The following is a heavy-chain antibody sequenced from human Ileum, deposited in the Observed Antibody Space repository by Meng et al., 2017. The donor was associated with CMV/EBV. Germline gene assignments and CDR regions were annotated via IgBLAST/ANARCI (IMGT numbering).Heavy chain of an antibody. D-gene: IGHD5-18*01. Sequence: GGSLRLSCAASGFTFSSYSMNWVRQAPGKGLEWVSSISSSSYIYYADSVKGRFTISRDNAKNSLYLQMNSLRAEDTAVYYCARRAQAMVKGGAHDYWGQGTLVTVSS. CDR2: ISSSSYI. J-gene: IGHJ4*02. CDR1: GFTFSSYS. CDR3: ARRAQAMVKGGAHDY. V-gene: IGHV3-21*01.